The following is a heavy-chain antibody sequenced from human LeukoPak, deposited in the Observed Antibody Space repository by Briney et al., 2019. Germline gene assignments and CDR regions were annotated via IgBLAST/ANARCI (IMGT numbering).Heavy chain of an antibody. J-gene: IGHJ4*02. CDR2: IDSSSSSK. Sequence: GGSLRLSCAASGFNFNTETMNWVRQAPGKGLEWLSSIDSSSSSKFYAHSVRGRFIISRDNARKSLYLQMNSVTAEDTAVYFCLRGDRRDFWGQGTLLVVSS. D-gene: IGHD2-21*02. CDR3: LRGDRRDF. CDR1: GFNFNTET. V-gene: IGHV3-21*01.